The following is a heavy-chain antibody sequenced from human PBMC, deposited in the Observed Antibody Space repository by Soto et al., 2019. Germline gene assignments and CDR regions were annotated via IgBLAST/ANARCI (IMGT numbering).Heavy chain of an antibody. CDR2: INPSGGST. CDR1: GYTFTSYY. J-gene: IGHJ5*02. Sequence: ASVKVSCKASGYTFTSYYMHWVRQAPGQGLEWKGIINPSGGSTSYAQKFQGRVTMTRDTSTSIFYMELSSLRSEDTAVYYCARDYYDSSGYPQLNWFDPWGQGTLVTVSS. V-gene: IGHV1-46*01. CDR3: ARDYYDSSGYPQLNWFDP. D-gene: IGHD3-22*01.